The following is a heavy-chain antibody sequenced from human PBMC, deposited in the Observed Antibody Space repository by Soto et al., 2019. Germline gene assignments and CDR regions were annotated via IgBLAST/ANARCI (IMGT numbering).Heavy chain of an antibody. CDR1: GYTFTSYY. CDR3: ARDVEAARLGGGYFDY. J-gene: IGHJ4*02. Sequence: QVQLVQSGAEVKKPGASVKVSCKASGYTFTSYYMHWVRQAPGQGLEWMGIINPSGGSTSYAQKFQGRVTMTRDTSTSTVYMELSSLRSEDTAVYYCARDVEAARLGGGYFDYWGQGTLVTVSS. D-gene: IGHD6-6*01. CDR2: INPSGGST. V-gene: IGHV1-46*01.